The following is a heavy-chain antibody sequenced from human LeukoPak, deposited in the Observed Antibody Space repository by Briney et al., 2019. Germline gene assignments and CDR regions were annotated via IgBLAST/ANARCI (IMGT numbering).Heavy chain of an antibody. V-gene: IGHV3-30*01. D-gene: IGHD6-6*01. CDR3: ARDSSSSRPYYYYYMDV. CDR2: ISYDGSNK. Sequence: GGSLRLSCAASGFTFSSYAMHWVRQAPGKGLEWVAVISYDGSNKYYADSVKGRFTISRDNSKNTLYLQMNSLRAEDTAVYYCARDSSSSRPYYYYYMDVWSKGTTVTVSS. J-gene: IGHJ6*03. CDR1: GFTFSSYA.